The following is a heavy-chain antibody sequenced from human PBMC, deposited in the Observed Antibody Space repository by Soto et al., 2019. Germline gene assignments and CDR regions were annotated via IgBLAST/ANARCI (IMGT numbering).Heavy chain of an antibody. V-gene: IGHV3-74*01. CDR1: RFSFNTFA. CDR3: AREEYSSSWGRYYYYYYGMDV. J-gene: IGHJ6*02. Sequence: PGGSLRLSCVASRFSFNTFAMSWVRQAPGKGLEWVSSINSDGSSTSYADSVKGRFTISRDNAKNTLYLQMNSLRAEDTAVYYCAREEYSSSWGRYYYYYYGMDVWGQGTTVTVSS. D-gene: IGHD6-13*01. CDR2: INSDGSST.